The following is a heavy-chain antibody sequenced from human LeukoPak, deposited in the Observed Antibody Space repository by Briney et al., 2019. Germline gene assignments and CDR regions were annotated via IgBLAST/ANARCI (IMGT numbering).Heavy chain of an antibody. CDR3: ARLAKMATIWVY. V-gene: IGHV4-39*01. J-gene: IGHJ4*02. D-gene: IGHD5-24*01. Sequence: PSETLSLTCTVSGDSISSSRSYWGWIRQPPGKGLEWIGSIYYSGSTYYNPSLKSRVTISVDTSKNQFSLKLSSVTAADTAVYYCARLAKMATIWVYWGQGTLVTVSS. CDR1: GDSISSSRSY. CDR2: IYYSGST.